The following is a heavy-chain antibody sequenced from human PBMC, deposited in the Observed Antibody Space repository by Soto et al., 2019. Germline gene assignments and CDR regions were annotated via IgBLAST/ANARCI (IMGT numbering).Heavy chain of an antibody. V-gene: IGHV4-31*03. Sequence: QVQLQESGPGLVKPSQTLSLTCTVSGGSISSGDYYWSWIRQHPGKVLEWIGYVYYSGSTYYNPSLKSRVTISVDTSKNQFSLKLNYVTAADTAVYYCAREGLAYCGGDCYSTGGEGYFDLWGRGTLVTVSS. CDR1: GGSISSGDYY. CDR3: AREGLAYCGGDCYSTGGEGYFDL. CDR2: VYYSGST. D-gene: IGHD2-21*02. J-gene: IGHJ2*01.